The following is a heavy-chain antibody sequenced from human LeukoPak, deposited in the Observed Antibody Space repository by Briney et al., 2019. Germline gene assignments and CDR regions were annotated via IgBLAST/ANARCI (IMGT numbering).Heavy chain of an antibody. CDR1: GYTFTGYY. CDR3: ARDSSSSPYNWFDP. V-gene: IGHV1-2*02. Sequence: GASVKVSCKASGYTFTGYYMHWVRQAPGQGLEWMGWINPNSGGTNYAQKFQGRVTMTRDTSISTAYMELSRLRSDDTAVYYCARDSSSSPYNWFDPWGQGTLVTVSS. D-gene: IGHD6-6*01. CDR2: INPNSGGT. J-gene: IGHJ5*02.